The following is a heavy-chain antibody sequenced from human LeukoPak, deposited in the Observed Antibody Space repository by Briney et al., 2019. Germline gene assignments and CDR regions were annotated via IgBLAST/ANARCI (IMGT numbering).Heavy chain of an antibody. V-gene: IGHV3-30*02. CDR1: GFTFSSFG. Sequence: PGGSLRLSCAASGFTFSSFGMHWVRQAPGKGLEWVAFIRYDGSNEYYTHSVKGRFTISRDNSKNTLYVQMNSLRPEDTAVYYCAKEEATHFRSRRDLFFFDAFDVWGQGTMVTVSS. J-gene: IGHJ3*01. D-gene: IGHD1-26*01. CDR2: IRYDGSNE. CDR3: AKEEATHFRSRRDLFFFDAFDV.